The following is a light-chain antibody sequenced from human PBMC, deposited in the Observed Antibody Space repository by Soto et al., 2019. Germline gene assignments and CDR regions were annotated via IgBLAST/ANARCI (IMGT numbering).Light chain of an antibody. J-gene: IGLJ2*01. CDR1: SSDVGGYNY. Sequence: QSALTQPASVSGSPGQSITISCTGTSSDVGGYNYVSWYQQHPGKAPKLIIYEVSYRPSGVSNRFSGSKSGNTASLTISGLQAEDEADYYCISYTTTSSVTTSGVFGGGTKLTVL. V-gene: IGLV2-14*01. CDR3: ISYTTTSSVTTSGV. CDR2: EVS.